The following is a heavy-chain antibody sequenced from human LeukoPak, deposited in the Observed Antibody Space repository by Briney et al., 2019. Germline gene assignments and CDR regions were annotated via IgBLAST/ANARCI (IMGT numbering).Heavy chain of an antibody. D-gene: IGHD3-22*01. V-gene: IGHV1-2*02. CDR2: IKPNSGGT. Sequence: ASVKVSCKASGYTFTSYGISWVRQAPGQGLEWMGWIKPNSGGTSYARKFQGRVTMTRDTSVSTAYMELSRLRSDDTAVYYCARDGHDSSGYYGDYWGQGTLVTVSS. CDR3: ARDGHDSSGYYGDY. J-gene: IGHJ4*02. CDR1: GYTFTSYG.